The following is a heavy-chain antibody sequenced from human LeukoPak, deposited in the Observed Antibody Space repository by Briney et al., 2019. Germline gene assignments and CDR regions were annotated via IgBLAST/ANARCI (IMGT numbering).Heavy chain of an antibody. V-gene: IGHV1-69*05. CDR2: IIPISGTA. CDR3: ARSTTVYLATGIYYMDV. J-gene: IGHJ6*03. CDR1: GGTFSSYA. Sequence: SVKVSCKASGGTFSSYAISWVRQAPGQGLEWMGGIIPISGTANYAQKFQGRVTITTDESTSTAYMELSSLRSEDTAVYYCARSTTVYLATGIYYMDVWGKGTTVTVSS. D-gene: IGHD4-11*01.